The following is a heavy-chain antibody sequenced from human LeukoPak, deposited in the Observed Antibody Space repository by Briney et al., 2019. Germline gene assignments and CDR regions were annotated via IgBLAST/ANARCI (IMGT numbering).Heavy chain of an antibody. V-gene: IGHV3-23*01. D-gene: IGHD5-12*01. CDR1: GFTFSSYA. CDR3: ARYRGGNYYYYYMDV. CDR2: ISGSGGST. J-gene: IGHJ6*03. Sequence: PGGSLRLSCAASGFTFSSYAMSWVRQAPGKGLEWVSAISGSGGSTYYADSVKGRFTISRDNSKNTLYLQMNSLRAEDTAVYYCARYRGGNYYYYYMDVWGKGTTVTVSS.